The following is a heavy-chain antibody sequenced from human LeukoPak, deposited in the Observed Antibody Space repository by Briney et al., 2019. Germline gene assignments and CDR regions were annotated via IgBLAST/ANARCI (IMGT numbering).Heavy chain of an antibody. J-gene: IGHJ4*02. V-gene: IGHV1-8*03. CDR1: GYTFTSYD. CDR2: MNPNSGNT. CDR3: ARGYCSSTSCFDSFDY. Sequence: ASVKVSCKASGYTFTSYDINWVRQATGQGLEWMGWMNPNSGNTGYAQKFQGRVTITRNTSISTAYMELSSLRPEDTAVYYCARGYCSSTSCFDSFDYWGQGTLVTVSS. D-gene: IGHD2-2*01.